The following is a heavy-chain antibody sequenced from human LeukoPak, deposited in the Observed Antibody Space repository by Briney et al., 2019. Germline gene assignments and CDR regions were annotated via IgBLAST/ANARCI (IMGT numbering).Heavy chain of an antibody. CDR2: INPNSGGI. CDR1: GYTFTGYY. D-gene: IGHD2-2*01. V-gene: IGHV1-2*02. Sequence: EASVKVSCKASGYTFTGYYMHWVRQAPGQGLEWMGWINPNSGGINYAQKFQGRVTMTRDTSISTAYMELSRLRSDDTAVYYCARPVVPAEPAAFDIWGQGTMVTVSS. J-gene: IGHJ3*02. CDR3: ARPVVPAEPAAFDI.